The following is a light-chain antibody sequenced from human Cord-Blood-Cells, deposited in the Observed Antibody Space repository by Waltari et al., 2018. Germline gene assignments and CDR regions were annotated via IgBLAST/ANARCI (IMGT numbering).Light chain of an antibody. CDR2: DVS. Sequence: QSALTQPASVSGSPGRSITISCPGTSSDVGGYNYFSWYQQHPGKSPKLMIYDVSKRPSGVSNRFSGSKSGNTASLTISGLQAEDEADYYCSSYTSSSTRVFGGGTKLTVL. CDR1: SSDVGGYNY. V-gene: IGLV2-14*01. J-gene: IGLJ3*02. CDR3: SSYTSSSTRV.